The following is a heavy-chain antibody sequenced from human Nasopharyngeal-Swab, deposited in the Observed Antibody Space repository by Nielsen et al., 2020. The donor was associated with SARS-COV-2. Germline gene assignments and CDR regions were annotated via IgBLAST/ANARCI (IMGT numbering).Heavy chain of an antibody. D-gene: IGHD1-26*01. CDR1: GFTFINAW. V-gene: IGHV3-15*01. Sequence: GGSLRLSCPASGFTFINAWMSWFRQAPGKGLEWVGRIKSKTDGGTTDYAAPVKGRFTISRDDSKNTLYLQMNSLKTEDTAVYYCTTDIECELLPSDYWGQGTLVTVSS. CDR2: IKSKTDGGTT. J-gene: IGHJ4*02. CDR3: TTDIECELLPSDY.